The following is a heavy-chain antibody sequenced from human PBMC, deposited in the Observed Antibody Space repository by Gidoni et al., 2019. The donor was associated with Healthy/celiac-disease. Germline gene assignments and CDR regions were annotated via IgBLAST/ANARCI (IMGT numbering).Heavy chain of an antibody. J-gene: IGHJ3*02. V-gene: IGHV3-21*01. Sequence: EVQLVESGGGLVKPGGSLRLSCAASGFTFSSYSMNWVRQAPGKGLEWVSSISSSSSYIYYADSVKGRFTISRDNAKNSLYLQMNSLRAEDTAVYYCARNPASVGDPFDIWGQGTMVTVSS. CDR1: GFTFSSYS. CDR2: ISSSSSYI. D-gene: IGHD2-2*01. CDR3: ARNPASVGDPFDI.